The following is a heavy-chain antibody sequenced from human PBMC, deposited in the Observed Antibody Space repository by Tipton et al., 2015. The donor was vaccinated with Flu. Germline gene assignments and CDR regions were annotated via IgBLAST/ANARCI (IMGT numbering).Heavy chain of an antibody. CDR1: GGSISSYY. CDR3: ARSVVVAAPGWFDP. CDR2: IYYSGST. Sequence: LRLSCTVSGGSISSYYWSWIRQPPGKGLEWIGYIYYSGSTNYNPSLKSRVTISVDTSKNQFSLKLSSVTAADTAVYYCARSVVVAAPGWFDPWGQGTLVTVSS. D-gene: IGHD6-19*01. V-gene: IGHV4-59*01. J-gene: IGHJ5*02.